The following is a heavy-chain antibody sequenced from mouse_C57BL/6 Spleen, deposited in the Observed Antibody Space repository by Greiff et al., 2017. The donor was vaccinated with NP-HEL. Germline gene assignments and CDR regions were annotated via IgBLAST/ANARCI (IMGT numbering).Heavy chain of an antibody. Sequence: QVQLKESGAELARPGASVKMSCKASGYTFTSYTMHWVKQRPGQGLEWIGYINPSSGYTKYNQKFKDKATLTADKSSSTAYMQLSSLTSEDSAVYYCARGVFTTVVADFGDYWGQGTSVTVSS. V-gene: IGHV1-4*01. CDR2: INPSSGYT. CDR1: GYTFTSYT. D-gene: IGHD1-1*01. CDR3: ARGVFTTVVADFGDY. J-gene: IGHJ4*01.